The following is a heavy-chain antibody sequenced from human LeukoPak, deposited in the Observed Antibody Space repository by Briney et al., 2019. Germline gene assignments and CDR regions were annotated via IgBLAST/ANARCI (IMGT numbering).Heavy chain of an antibody. D-gene: IGHD2-21*01. V-gene: IGHV4-30-4*02. CDR2: IYYSGST. CDR3: ARQRLPYRLALLYYFDY. Sequence: SETLSLTCTVSGGSISSGDYYWSWIRQPPGKGLEWIGYIYYSGSTYYNPSLKSRVTISVDTSKNQFSLKLSSVTAADTAVYYCARQRLPYRLALLYYFDYWGQGTLVTVSS. CDR1: GGSISSGDYY. J-gene: IGHJ4*02.